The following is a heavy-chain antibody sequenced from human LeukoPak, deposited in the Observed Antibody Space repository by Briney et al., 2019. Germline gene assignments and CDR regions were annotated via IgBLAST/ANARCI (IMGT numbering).Heavy chain of an antibody. V-gene: IGHV4-59*02. J-gene: IGHJ5*02. CDR3: AREGGADCSGGSCYGWIDP. D-gene: IGHD2-15*01. Sequence: SETLSLTCTVSGGSVSSYYWSWIRQPPGKGLEWIGYIYYSGSTNYNPSLKSRVTISVDTSKNQFSLKLSSVTAADTAVYYCAREGGADCSGGSCYGWIDPWGQGTLVTVSS. CDR1: GGSVSSYY. CDR2: IYYSGST.